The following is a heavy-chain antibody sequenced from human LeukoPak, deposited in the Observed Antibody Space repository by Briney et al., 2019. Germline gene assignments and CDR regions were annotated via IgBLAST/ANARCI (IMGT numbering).Heavy chain of an antibody. CDR1: GFTFSSYT. CDR2: ISYDGSIK. Sequence: GGSLRLSCAASGFTFSSYTMHWVRQAPGKELEWVAVISYDGSIKYYADSVKGRFTISRDNSKNTLYLQMNSLRPEDTAVYYCARGGIYDILTGYYDYWGQGTLVTVSS. D-gene: IGHD3-9*01. V-gene: IGHV3-30*04. J-gene: IGHJ4*02. CDR3: ARGGIYDILTGYYDY.